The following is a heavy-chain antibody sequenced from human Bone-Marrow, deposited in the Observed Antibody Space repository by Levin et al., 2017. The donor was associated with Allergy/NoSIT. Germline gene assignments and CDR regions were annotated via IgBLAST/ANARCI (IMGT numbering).Heavy chain of an antibody. D-gene: IGHD3-3*01. CDR3: ACTHYDYWRRYFED. Sequence: SETLSLTCTVSGGSVRSGSYHWSWIRQSPGKGLEWIGDIYHRGTTNYNPSLKSRVTISVDTSKNQFSLKLSSVTAADTAVYYCACTHYDYWRRYFEDWGQGTLVTVSS. J-gene: IGHJ1*01. V-gene: IGHV4-61*01. CDR2: IYHRGTT. CDR1: GGSVRSGSYH.